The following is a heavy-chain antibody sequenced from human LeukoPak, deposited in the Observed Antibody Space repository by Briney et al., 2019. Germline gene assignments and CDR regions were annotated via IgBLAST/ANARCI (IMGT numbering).Heavy chain of an antibody. V-gene: IGHV4-34*01. CDR1: GGSFSGYY. Sequence: SETLSLTCAVYGGSFSGYYWSWIRQSPGKGLEWIGEINHSGSTNYNPSLKSRVTISVDTSKNQFSLKLGSVTAADTAVYYCARLPRGVATIVRGYYYYYMDVWGKGTTVTISS. CDR3: ARLPRGVATIVRGYYYYYMDV. J-gene: IGHJ6*03. CDR2: INHSGST. D-gene: IGHD5-12*01.